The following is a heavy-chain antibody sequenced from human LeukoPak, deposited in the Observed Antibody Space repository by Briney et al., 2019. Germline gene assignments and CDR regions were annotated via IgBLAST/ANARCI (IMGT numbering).Heavy chain of an antibody. CDR3: AGDAAPVRGSWYFGP. CDR1: GGSFSSHY. Sequence: PAETLSLTCSVSGGSFSSHYWTWIRQAPGKGPEWIGYVHYRGSSIFNPFLMSRGTISFDKSRNQFSLMLNSVTAADTAIDYFAGDAAPVRGSWYFGPWGGGGLVIVSS. J-gene: IGHJ2*01. V-gene: IGHV4-59*11. CDR2: VHYRGSS.